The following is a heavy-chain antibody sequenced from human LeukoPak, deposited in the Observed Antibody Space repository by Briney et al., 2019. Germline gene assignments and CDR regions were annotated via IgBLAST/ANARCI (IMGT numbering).Heavy chain of an antibody. Sequence: PGGSLRLSRAASGFTVSSNYMSCVRQAPGEGLEWVSVIYGGGRTYSADSVKGRFTITRDNSKNTLYLQMNSLRAEDTAVYYCERDRGGYDSFDYWGQGTLVTVSS. V-gene: IGHV3-53*01. CDR2: IYGGGRT. J-gene: IGHJ4*02. D-gene: IGHD5-12*01. CDR1: GFTVSSNY. CDR3: ERDRGGYDSFDY.